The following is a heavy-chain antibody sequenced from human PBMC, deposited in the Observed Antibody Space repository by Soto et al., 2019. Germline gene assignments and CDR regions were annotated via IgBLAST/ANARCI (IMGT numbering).Heavy chain of an antibody. CDR1: GFTFSSYA. CDR3: ARELPRALIDY. Sequence: PGGSLRLSCAASGFTFSSYAMSWVRQAPGKGLEWVSAISGSTIYYADSVKGRFTISRDNAKNSLYLQMNSLRAEDTAVYYCARELPRALIDYWGQGTLVTVSS. J-gene: IGHJ4*02. D-gene: IGHD1-26*01. CDR2: ISGSTI. V-gene: IGHV3-21*04.